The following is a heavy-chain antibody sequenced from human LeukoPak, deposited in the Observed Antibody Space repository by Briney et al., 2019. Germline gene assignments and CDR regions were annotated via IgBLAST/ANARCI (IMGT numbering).Heavy chain of an antibody. CDR3: ASLGTLRS. CDR1: GVSFDDYY. V-gene: IGHV4-59*04. J-gene: IGHJ5*02. Sequence: SETLSLTCAVSGVSFDDYYWAWVRQTPGKGLEWIGSISYSGTNYNNPSLKGRVSVSIDTSKNQFSVKLTSVTAADTAMYYCASLGTLRSWGQGTLVTVSS. CDR2: ISYSGTN. D-gene: IGHD3-10*01.